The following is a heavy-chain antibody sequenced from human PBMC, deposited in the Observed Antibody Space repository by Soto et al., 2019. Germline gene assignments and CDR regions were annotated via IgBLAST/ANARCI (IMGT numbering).Heavy chain of an antibody. CDR3: AKALRPSLNFFYYMDV. J-gene: IGHJ6*03. V-gene: IGHV3-23*01. CDR1: GFTFGSYA. Sequence: EVQLLESGGGLVQPGGSLRLSCVVSGFTFGSYAMSWVRQAPEKGPEWVAILGGNGFTTYYADSVKGRFTISGDKAKSTLFMPRNSMRADGTSVYYCAKALRPSLNFFYYMDVWGRGPAVTVSS. CDR2: LGGNGFTT. D-gene: IGHD2-2*01.